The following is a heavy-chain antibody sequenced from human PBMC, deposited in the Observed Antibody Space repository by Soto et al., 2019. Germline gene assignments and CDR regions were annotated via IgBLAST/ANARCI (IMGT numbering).Heavy chain of an antibody. CDR1: GGSISSYY. J-gene: IGHJ3*02. CDR3: ARVSPPPGIYDILTGPRYAFDI. CDR2: IYYSGST. D-gene: IGHD3-9*01. Sequence: PSETLSLTCTVSGGSISSYYWSWIRQPPGKGLEWIGYIYYSGSTNYNPSLKSRVTISVDTSKNQFSLKLSSVTAADTAVYYCARVSPPPGIYDILTGPRYAFDIWGQGTMVTVSS. V-gene: IGHV4-59*01.